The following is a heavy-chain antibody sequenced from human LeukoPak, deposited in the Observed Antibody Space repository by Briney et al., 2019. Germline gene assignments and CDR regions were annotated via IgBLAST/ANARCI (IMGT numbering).Heavy chain of an antibody. J-gene: IGHJ3*02. CDR2: IRNKANGDTT. CDR1: GFTFRDHY. Sequence: GGSLRLSCAVSGFTFRDHYMDWVRQAAGKGLEWVGRIRNKANGDTTEYAASVKGRFTNSRDDSRNLLYLQMNSLKTEDTAVYYCTRTQVRPSDGFDIWGQGTMVTVSS. V-gene: IGHV3-72*01. D-gene: IGHD1-1*01. CDR3: TRTQVRPSDGFDI.